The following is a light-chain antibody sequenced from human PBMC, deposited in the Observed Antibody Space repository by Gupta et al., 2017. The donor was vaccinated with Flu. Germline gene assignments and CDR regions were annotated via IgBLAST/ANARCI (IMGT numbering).Light chain of an antibody. V-gene: IGLV2-14*01. J-gene: IGLJ1*01. CDR3: TAHASGSATV. Sequence: QSALTQPASVSGSPGQSTTISCTGTSSDVGAYNFVSWYQQHPGKAPKDVIYEVSNRPSGVSNRFSGSKSGNSASLTISGLQAEDEGDYYCTAHASGSATVFGTGTKVTVL. CDR2: EVS. CDR1: SSDVGAYNF.